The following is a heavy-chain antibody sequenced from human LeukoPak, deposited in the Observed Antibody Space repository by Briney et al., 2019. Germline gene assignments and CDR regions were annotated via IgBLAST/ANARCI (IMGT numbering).Heavy chain of an antibody. CDR2: ISGSSDST. Sequence: PGGSLRLSXAASGFTFSRYAMSWVRQPPGKGLEWVSGISGSSDSTYYADSVKGRFTISRDNSKNTLYLEMNRLRAEDTAVYNCAKGSTAAGTPFDSWGQGTLVTVPS. D-gene: IGHD1-14*01. J-gene: IGHJ4*02. CDR3: AKGSTAAGTPFDS. CDR1: GFTFSRYA. V-gene: IGHV3-23*01.